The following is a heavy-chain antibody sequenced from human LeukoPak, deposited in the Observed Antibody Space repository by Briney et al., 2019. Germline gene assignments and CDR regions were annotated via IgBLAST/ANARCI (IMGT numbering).Heavy chain of an antibody. CDR3: ARDWAPGSSPLDP. V-gene: IGHV1-3*01. CDR1: GYTFIDYA. J-gene: IGHJ5*02. CDR2: ISRGNDDT. D-gene: IGHD3-10*01. Sequence: ASVKVSCKASGYTFIDYAIHWVRQAPGQSLEWVGWISRGNDDTKYSQKFQGRVTITKDTSANTVYMELSSLRSEDTAVYYCARDWAPGSSPLDPWGQRTLVTVSS.